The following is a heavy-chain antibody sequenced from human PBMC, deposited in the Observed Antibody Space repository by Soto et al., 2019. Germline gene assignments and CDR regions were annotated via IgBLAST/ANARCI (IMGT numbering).Heavy chain of an antibody. CDR3: ARDLNEWLFNFDY. CDR1: GFTFSSYS. D-gene: IGHD3-3*01. J-gene: IGHJ4*02. Sequence: LRLSCAASGFTFSSYSMNWFRQAPGKGLEWVSYISSSSSTIYYADSVKGRFTISRDNAKNSLYLQMNSLRAEDTAVYYCARDLNEWLFNFDYWGQGTLVTVSS. V-gene: IGHV3-48*01. CDR2: ISSSSSTI.